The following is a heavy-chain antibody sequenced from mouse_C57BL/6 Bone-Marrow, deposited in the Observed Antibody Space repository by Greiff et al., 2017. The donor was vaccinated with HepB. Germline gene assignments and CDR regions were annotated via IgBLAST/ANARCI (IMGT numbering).Heavy chain of an antibody. V-gene: IGHV2-9-1*01. J-gene: IGHJ1*03. D-gene: IGHD1-1*01. CDR3: ARRGTTVVAPYWYFDV. CDR2: IWTGGGT. Sequence: VQLQQSGPGLVAPSQSLSITCTVSGFSLTSYAISWVRQPPGKGLEWLGVIWTGGGTNYNSALKSRLSISKDNSKSQVFLKMNSLQTDDTARYYCARRGTTVVAPYWYFDVWGTGTTVTVSS. CDR1: GFSLTSYA.